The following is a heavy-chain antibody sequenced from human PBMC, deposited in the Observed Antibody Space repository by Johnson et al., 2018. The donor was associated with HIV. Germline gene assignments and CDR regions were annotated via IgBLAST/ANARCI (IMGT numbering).Heavy chain of an antibody. V-gene: IGHV3-30*04. J-gene: IGHJ3*02. CDR3: ARERHAFDI. Sequence: VQLVESGGGVVQPGRSLRLSCAASGFTFSSYAMHWVRQAPGKGLEWVAVISYDGSHKYYADSVKGRFTISRDNSKNTLYLQMNSLRAEDTAVYYCARERHAFDIWGQGTMVTVSS. CDR1: GFTFSSYA. CDR2: ISYDGSHK.